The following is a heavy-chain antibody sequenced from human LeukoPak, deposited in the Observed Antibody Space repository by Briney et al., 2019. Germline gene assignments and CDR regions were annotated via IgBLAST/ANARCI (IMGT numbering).Heavy chain of an antibody. D-gene: IGHD6-19*01. CDR3: ASDQDSGWYE. J-gene: IGHJ4*02. CDR1: GFTFSSYA. V-gene: IGHV3-30*04. Sequence: PGGSLRLSCAASGFTFSSYAMHWVRQAPGKGLEWMAFISYDGSNNYYADSVRGRFTISRDNAKNSLYLQMNSLRAEDTAVYYCASDQDSGWYEWGQGTLVTVSS. CDR2: ISYDGSNN.